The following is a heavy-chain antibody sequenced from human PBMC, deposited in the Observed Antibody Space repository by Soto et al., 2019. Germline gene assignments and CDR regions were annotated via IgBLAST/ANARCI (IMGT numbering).Heavy chain of an antibody. D-gene: IGHD3-9*01. CDR1: GGSISSSNW. CDR3: ARGGNYDILTGFPYYFDY. V-gene: IGHV4-4*02. CDR2: IYHSGST. J-gene: IGHJ4*02. Sequence: QVQLQESGPGLVKPSGTLSLTCAVSGGSISSSNWWSWVRQPPGKGLEWIGEIYHSGSTNYNPSLKSRVTISVDKSKNQFSLKLSSVTAADTTVYYCARGGNYDILTGFPYYFDYWGQGTLVTVSS.